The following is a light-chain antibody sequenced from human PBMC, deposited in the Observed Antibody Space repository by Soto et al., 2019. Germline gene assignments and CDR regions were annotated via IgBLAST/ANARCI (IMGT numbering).Light chain of an antibody. CDR2: EVN. CDR1: SSDVADYNY. CDR3: SSYAGSNNFGV. Sequence: QSVLTQPPSASGSPGQSVTISCTGTSSDVADYNYVSWYQQHPGKAPKLMVYEVNKRPSGVPDRFSGSKSGNTASLTVSGLQAEDEADYYCSSYAGSNNFGVFGGGTKLTVL. J-gene: IGLJ2*01. V-gene: IGLV2-8*01.